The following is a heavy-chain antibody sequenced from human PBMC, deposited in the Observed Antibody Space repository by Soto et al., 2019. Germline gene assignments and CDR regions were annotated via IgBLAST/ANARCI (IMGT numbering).Heavy chain of an antibody. V-gene: IGHV3-21*01. J-gene: IGHJ5*02. CDR3: ARDSVVPASSLSPNWFDP. CDR1: GFTFSSYS. D-gene: IGHD2-2*01. Sequence: GGSLRLSCAASGFTFSSYSMNWVRQAPGKGLEWVSSISSSSSYIYYADSVKGRFTISRDNAKNSLYLQMNSLRAEDTAVYYCARDSVVPASSLSPNWFDPWGQGTLVTVSS. CDR2: ISSSSSYI.